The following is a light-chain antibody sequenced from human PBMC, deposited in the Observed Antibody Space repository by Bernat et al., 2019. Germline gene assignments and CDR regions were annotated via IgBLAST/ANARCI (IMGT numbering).Light chain of an antibody. V-gene: IGLV3-1*01. CDR3: QAWDRNTV. CDR1: KLGDKY. J-gene: IGLJ1*01. CDR2: QDS. Sequence: SYELTQPPSVSVSPGQTAKIACSGDKLGDKYASWYQQRPGQSPVLIIYQDSKRPSGIPERFSGSKSGNPATLTISGTQSMDEADYYCQAWDRNTVFGTGTKVTVL.